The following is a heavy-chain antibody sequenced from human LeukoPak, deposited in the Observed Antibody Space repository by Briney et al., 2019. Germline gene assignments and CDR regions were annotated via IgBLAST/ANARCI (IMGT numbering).Heavy chain of an antibody. J-gene: IGHJ6*03. CDR2: IKQDGSEK. CDR3: ARTDSSSSGLEYYYYMDV. V-gene: IGHV3-7*01. CDR1: GFTFSSYW. Sequence: GGSLRLSCAASGFTFSSYWMSWVRQAPGKGLEGVANIKQDGSEKYYVDSVKGRFTISRDNAKNSLYLQMNSLRAEDTAVYYCARTDSSSSGLEYYYYMDVWGKGTTVTVSS. D-gene: IGHD6-6*01.